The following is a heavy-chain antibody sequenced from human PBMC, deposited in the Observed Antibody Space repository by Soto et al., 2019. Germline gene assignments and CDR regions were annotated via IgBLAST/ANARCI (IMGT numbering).Heavy chain of an antibody. CDR3: ARAPWGYCISTSCLGGTRYYYGMDV. CDR2: IWYDGSNK. D-gene: IGHD2-2*01. J-gene: IGHJ6*02. Sequence: PGGSLRLSCAASGFTFSSYGMHWVRQAPGKGLEWVAVIWYDGSNKYYADSVKGRSTISRDNSKNTLYLQMNSLRAEDTAVYYCARAPWGYCISTSCLGGTRYYYGMDVWGQGTTVTVSS. CDR1: GFTFSSYG. V-gene: IGHV3-33*01.